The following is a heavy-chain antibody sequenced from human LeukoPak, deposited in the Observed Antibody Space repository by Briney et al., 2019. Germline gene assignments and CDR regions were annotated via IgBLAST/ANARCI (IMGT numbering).Heavy chain of an antibody. J-gene: IGHJ4*02. D-gene: IGHD3-22*01. CDR2: INQAGSEK. V-gene: IGHV3-7*01. Sequence: GGSLRLACAASRFTSSSFWMSWVSHTPGKGLERVANINQAGSEKDYTDSAKGRFTISRDNAKNSLSLQINNMRAHDTAANNCPTLIDESSSYYDYWGQGTVVTVSS. CDR1: RFTSSSFW. CDR3: PTLIDESSSYYDY.